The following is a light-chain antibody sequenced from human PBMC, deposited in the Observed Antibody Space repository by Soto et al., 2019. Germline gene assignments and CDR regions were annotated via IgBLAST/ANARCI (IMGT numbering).Light chain of an antibody. Sequence: QLVLTQSPSASASLGASVKLTCTLSSGHSSYAIAWHQQQPEKGPRYLMKLNSDGSHSKGDGSPDRFAGSSSGAERYLTISSLQSEDEADYYCQTWGTGIPGVFGGGTKVTVL. CDR3: QTWGTGIPGV. V-gene: IGLV4-69*01. J-gene: IGLJ3*02. CDR2: LNSDGSH. CDR1: SGHSSYA.